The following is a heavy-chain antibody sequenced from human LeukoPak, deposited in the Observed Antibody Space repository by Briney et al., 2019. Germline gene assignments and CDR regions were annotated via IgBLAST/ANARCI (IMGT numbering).Heavy chain of an antibody. V-gene: IGHV3-9*01. CDR2: IDWNGGSI. Sequence: GGSLRLSCVASGFTFGDYPMHWVRQVPGKGLEWVSGIDWNGGSIGYADSVKGRFTISRDNAKNSLYLQMNSLRAEDTALYYCAKDGRFSGSPYFYYMDVWGKGTTITVS. J-gene: IGHJ6*03. D-gene: IGHD1-26*01. CDR1: GFTFGDYP. CDR3: AKDGRFSGSPYFYYMDV.